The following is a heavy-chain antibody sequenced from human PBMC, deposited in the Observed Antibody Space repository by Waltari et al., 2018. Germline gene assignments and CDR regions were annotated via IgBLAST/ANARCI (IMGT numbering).Heavy chain of an antibody. Sequence: EVQLVESGGGLVTPGGSLRLACAASGCTFRSYNMNGVRPAPGKGLEWVSSISSSSSYIYYADAVKGRFTISRDNAKNSLYLQMNSLRAEDTAVYYCARDKGQGQWLPAYYGMDVWGQGTTVTVSS. D-gene: IGHD6-19*01. CDR2: ISSSSSYI. J-gene: IGHJ6*02. CDR1: GCTFRSYN. CDR3: ARDKGQGQWLPAYYGMDV. V-gene: IGHV3-21*01.